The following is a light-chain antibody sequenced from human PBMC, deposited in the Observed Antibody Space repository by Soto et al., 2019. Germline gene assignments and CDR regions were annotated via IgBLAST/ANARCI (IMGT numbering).Light chain of an antibody. CDR1: QSISNW. V-gene: IGKV1-5*01. J-gene: IGKJ2*01. Sequence: DIPMPQSPSTLSASVGDRVTITCRAGQSISNWLAWYQQKPGKAPQLLIYHASNLESGVPSRFSGSGFGTEFTLAISSLQPDDFAIYYCQQYKSFSPVTFGQGTKLEIK. CDR3: QQYKSFSPVT. CDR2: HAS.